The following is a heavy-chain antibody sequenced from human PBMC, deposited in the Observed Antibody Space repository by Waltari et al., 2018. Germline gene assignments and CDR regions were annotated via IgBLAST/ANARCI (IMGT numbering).Heavy chain of an antibody. CDR1: GYTFTSYD. V-gene: IGHV1-8*01. CDR2: TNPNSGNT. Sequence: QVQLVQSGAEVKKPGASVKVSCKASGYTFTSYDINWVRQATGQGLEWMGWTNPNSGNTGYAQKSQGRVTMTRNTSISTAYMELSSLRSEDTAVYYCATPRSPYYGMDVWGQGTTVTVSS. CDR3: ATPRSPYYGMDV. J-gene: IGHJ6*02. D-gene: IGHD6-13*01.